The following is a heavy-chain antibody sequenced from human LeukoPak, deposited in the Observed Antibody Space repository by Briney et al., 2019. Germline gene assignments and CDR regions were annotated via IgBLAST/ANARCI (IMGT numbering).Heavy chain of an antibody. D-gene: IGHD2-2*01. Sequence: GGSLRLSCAASGFTFSSYAMSWVRQAPGKGLEWVSAISGSGGSTYYADSVKGRFTISGDNSKNTLYLQMNSLRAEDTAVYYCAKESSEIVVVNHFDYWGQGTLVTVSS. CDR2: ISGSGGST. J-gene: IGHJ4*02. CDR1: GFTFSSYA. CDR3: AKESSEIVVVNHFDY. V-gene: IGHV3-23*01.